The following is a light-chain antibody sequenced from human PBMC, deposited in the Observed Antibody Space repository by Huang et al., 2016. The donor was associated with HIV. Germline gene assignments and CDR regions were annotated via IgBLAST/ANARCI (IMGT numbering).Light chain of an antibody. Sequence: EVVLTQSPATLCVSPGERATLSCSASQSVRSDLAWYQQKPGQDPKLLIYDASTSATGIPAEFSGAGSWINFSPTISSLQPEDFATYYYQQSYNTPDTFGQGTKLEIK. CDR3: QQSYNTPDT. J-gene: IGKJ2*01. CDR2: DAS. V-gene: IGKV3-15*01. CDR1: QSVRSD.